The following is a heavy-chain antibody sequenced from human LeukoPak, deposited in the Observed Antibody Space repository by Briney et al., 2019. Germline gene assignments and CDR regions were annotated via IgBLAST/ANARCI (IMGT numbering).Heavy chain of an antibody. Sequence: PGRSLRLSCAASGFTFSGYSMHWVRQAPFKGLEWVAHISYDENNKYYADSVKGRFTISRDISKNTLYLQMDSLRTEDTALYYCARVGEARERYRSIDYWGQGTVVTVSS. V-gene: IGHV3-30-3*01. CDR2: ISYDENNK. D-gene: IGHD3-10*01. J-gene: IGHJ4*02. CDR1: GFTFSGYS. CDR3: ARVGEARERYRSIDY.